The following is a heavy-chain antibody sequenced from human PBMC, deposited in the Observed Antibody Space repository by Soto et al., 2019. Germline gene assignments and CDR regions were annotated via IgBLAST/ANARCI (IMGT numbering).Heavy chain of an antibody. D-gene: IGHD3-10*01. V-gene: IGHV1-69*04. CDR2: IIPILGIA. CDR1: GCSFSSYT. CDR3: ARDGVYGPFYY. Sequence: SVKLSCKACGCSFSSYTISCVRQAPGQGLEWMGRIIPILGIANYAQKFQGRVTITADKSTSTAYMELSSLRSEDTAVYYCARDGVYGPFYYWGQGTLVTVSS. J-gene: IGHJ4*02.